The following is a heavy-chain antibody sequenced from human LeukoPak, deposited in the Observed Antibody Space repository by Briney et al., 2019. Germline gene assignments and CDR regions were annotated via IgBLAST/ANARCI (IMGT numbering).Heavy chain of an antibody. CDR3: ASAYSAGWFTY. Sequence: GGSLGLSCAASGFTFSRYAMSWARQAPGKGLEWVSIFSGSISSTSNADSVKGRFTISRDDSKNTLYLQMSGLRADDTAIYYCASAYSAGWFTYWGQGTPVTVSS. V-gene: IGHV3-23*01. J-gene: IGHJ4*02. CDR2: FSGSISST. D-gene: IGHD3-16*01. CDR1: GFTFSRYA.